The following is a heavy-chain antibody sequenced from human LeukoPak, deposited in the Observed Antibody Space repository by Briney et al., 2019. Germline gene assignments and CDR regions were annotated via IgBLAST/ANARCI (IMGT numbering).Heavy chain of an antibody. V-gene: IGHV3-21*01. CDR3: AKDSHSWSRDY. D-gene: IGHD6-13*01. CDR1: GFTFGSYS. Sequence: PGGSLRLSCAASGFTFGSYSMTWVRQAPGKGLEWVSLIDSNSNFIKYADSVKGRFTISRDKDKKSLYLEMNSLRAEDTAVYYCAKDSHSWSRDYWGQGTLVTVSS. CDR2: IDSNSNFI. J-gene: IGHJ4*02.